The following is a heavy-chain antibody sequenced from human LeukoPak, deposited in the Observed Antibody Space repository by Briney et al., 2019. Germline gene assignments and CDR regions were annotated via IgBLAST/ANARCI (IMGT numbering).Heavy chain of an antibody. J-gene: IGHJ4*02. CDR1: GFTFSRYS. CDR3: ARDVSSGYYSRRKYFDY. V-gene: IGHV3-21*01. D-gene: IGHD3-22*01. Sequence: GGSLRLSCAASGFTFSRYSMNWVRQAPRKGLEWVSSISSSSSYIYYADSVKGRFTISRDIAKNSLYLQMNSLRSEDTAVYYCARDVSSGYYSRRKYFDYWGQGTLVTVSS. CDR2: ISSSSSYI.